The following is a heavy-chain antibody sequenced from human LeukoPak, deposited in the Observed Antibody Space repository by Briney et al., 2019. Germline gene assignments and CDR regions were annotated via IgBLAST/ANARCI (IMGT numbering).Heavy chain of an antibody. J-gene: IGHJ4*02. Sequence: GGSLRLSCAASGFTFSSYGMHWVRQAPGKGLEWVAFIRYDGSNKYYADSVKGRFTISRDNSKNTLYLQMNSLRAEDTAVYYCAKRVNWNYGYFDYWGQGTLVTVSS. CDR3: AKRVNWNYGYFDY. CDR1: GFTFSSYG. D-gene: IGHD1-7*01. V-gene: IGHV3-30*02. CDR2: IRYDGSNK.